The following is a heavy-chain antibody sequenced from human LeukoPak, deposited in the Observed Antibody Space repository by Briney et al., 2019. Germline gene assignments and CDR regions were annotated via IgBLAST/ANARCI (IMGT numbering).Heavy chain of an antibody. J-gene: IGHJ5*02. V-gene: IGHV1-46*01. CDR2: INPSGGTT. D-gene: IGHD1-26*01. CDR1: GYTLTYNN. CDR3: ARSLVGATSWWFDP. Sequence: ASVKVPCESSGYTLTYNNISWVRQAPGQGLEWMGIINPSGGTTVYAQKFQGRVTMTRDTSTSTLYMELSSLTSEDTAVYYCARSLVGATSWWFDPWGQGTLVTVSS.